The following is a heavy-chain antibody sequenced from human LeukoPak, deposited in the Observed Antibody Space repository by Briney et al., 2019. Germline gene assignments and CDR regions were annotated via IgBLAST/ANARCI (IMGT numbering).Heavy chain of an antibody. D-gene: IGHD3-16*01. CDR1: GFTVSSNS. CDR2: IYSDNT. CDR3: AKIPQVATYTVPNFDF. V-gene: IGHV3-53*01. Sequence: GGSLRLSCTVSGFTVSSNSMSWVRQAPGKGLEWVSFIYSDNTHYSDSVKGRFTISRDNSKNTLYLQMNSLRAEDTAVYYCAKIPQVATYTVPNFDFWGQGTLVTVSS. J-gene: IGHJ4*02.